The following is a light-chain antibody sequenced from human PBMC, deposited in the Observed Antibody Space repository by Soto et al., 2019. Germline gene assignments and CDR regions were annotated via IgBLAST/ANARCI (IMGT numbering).Light chain of an antibody. V-gene: IGLV2-14*01. J-gene: IGLJ3*02. Sequence: QSVLTQPASVSGTPGQSITISCTGTSRDVGGYNYVSWYQQHPGKVPKVIIYEVSYRPSGVSNRFSGSKSGNTASLTISGLQAEDEADYYCCSFTTSSTVVFGGGTKLTVL. CDR2: EVS. CDR1: SRDVGGYNY. CDR3: CSFTTSSTVV.